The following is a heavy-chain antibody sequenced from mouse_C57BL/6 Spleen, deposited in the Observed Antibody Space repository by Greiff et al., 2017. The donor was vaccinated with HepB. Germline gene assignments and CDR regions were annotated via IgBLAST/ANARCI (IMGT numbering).Heavy chain of an antibody. Sequence: QVQLQQSGAELVRPGASVKMSCKASGYTFTSYNMHWVKQTPRQGLEWIGAIYPGNGDTSYDQKFKGKATLTVDKSSSTAYMQLSRLTSEDCAVYCCARRNYSNYGAYYYAMDYWGQGTSVTVAS. CDR3: ARRNYSNYGAYYYAMDY. D-gene: IGHD2-5*01. J-gene: IGHJ4*01. CDR2: IYPGNGDT. V-gene: IGHV1-12*01. CDR1: GYTFTSYN.